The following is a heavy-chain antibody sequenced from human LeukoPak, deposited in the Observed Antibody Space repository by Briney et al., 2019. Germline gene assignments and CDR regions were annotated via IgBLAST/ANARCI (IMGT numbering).Heavy chain of an antibody. D-gene: IGHD3-10*01. CDR1: GGSISSYY. CDR3: AKSNGYGLVDI. V-gene: IGHV4-59*08. J-gene: IGHJ3*02. CDR2: IFYTGST. Sequence: SETLSLTCTVSGGSISSYYWTWIRQPPGKGLEWIGYIFYTGSTNYNPSLKSRVTISLDTSRNQFSLKLNSVTAADTAVYYCAKSNGYGLVDIWGQGTMVTVSS.